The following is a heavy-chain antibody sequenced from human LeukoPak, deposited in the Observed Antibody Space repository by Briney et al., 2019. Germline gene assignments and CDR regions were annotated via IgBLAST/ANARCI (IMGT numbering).Heavy chain of an antibody. CDR1: GFTFSSYG. CDR2: IWYDGSNK. CDR3: ARAPYYYDSSGYYALSAEYFQH. Sequence: AGGSLRLSCAASGFTFSSYGMHWVRQAPGKGLEWVAVIWYDGSNKYYADSVKGRFTISRDNSKNTLYLQMNSLRAEDTAVYYCARAPYYYDSSGYYALSAEYFQHWGQGTLVTVSS. D-gene: IGHD3-22*01. J-gene: IGHJ1*01. V-gene: IGHV3-33*08.